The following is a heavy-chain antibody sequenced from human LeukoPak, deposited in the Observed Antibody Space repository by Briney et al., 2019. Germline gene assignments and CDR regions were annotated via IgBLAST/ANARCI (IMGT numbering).Heavy chain of an antibody. CDR2: IWPGDSNI. D-gene: IGHD1-1*01. Sequence: GESLKISCKGSGYTFTNHWIGWVRQMPGKGLEWMGMIWPGDSNIEYSPSFQGQVTISADKSIRTVYLQWNSLKASDTAIYYCARDGTRGYNYDYWGQGTLVTVSS. J-gene: IGHJ4*02. V-gene: IGHV5-51*01. CDR3: ARDGTRGYNYDY. CDR1: GYTFTNHW.